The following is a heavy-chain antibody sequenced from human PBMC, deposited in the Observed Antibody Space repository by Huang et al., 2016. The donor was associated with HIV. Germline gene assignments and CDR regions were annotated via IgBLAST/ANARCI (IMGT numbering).Heavy chain of an antibody. V-gene: IGHV1-24*01. CDR3: ATGFDVFFDF. CDR2: FDPEIGET. CDR1: EYTLTEVS. D-gene: IGHD3-9*01. J-gene: IGHJ4*02. Sequence: QVQLVQSRAEVKKPGASVKVSCKVSEYTLTEVSLHWVRQPPGKGLEWMGGFDPEIGETSYAQKFQGRVTMTEDTSTETAFMELSGLRPEDTAVYYCATGFDVFFDFWGQGTLVTVSS.